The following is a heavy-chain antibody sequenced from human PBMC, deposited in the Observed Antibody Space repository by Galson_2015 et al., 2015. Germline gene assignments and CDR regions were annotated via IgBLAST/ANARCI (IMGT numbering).Heavy chain of an antibody. CDR3: AKDKDYMTPIHYYGMDV. CDR2: ISYDGSNK. Sequence: SLRLSCAASGFTFSSYGMHWVRQAPGKGLEWVAVISYDGSNKYYADSVKGRFTISRDNSKNTLYLQMNSLRAEDTAVYYCAKDKDYMTPIHYYGMDVWGQGTTVTVSS. J-gene: IGHJ6*02. D-gene: IGHD4-11*01. CDR1: GFTFSSYG. V-gene: IGHV3-30*18.